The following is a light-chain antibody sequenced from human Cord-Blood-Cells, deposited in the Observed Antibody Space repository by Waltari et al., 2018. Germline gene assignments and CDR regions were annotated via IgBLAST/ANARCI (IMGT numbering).Light chain of an antibody. CDR1: QSVSSSY. CDR2: GAS. V-gene: IGKV3-20*01. CDR3: QQYGSSMYT. J-gene: IGKJ2*01. Sequence: EIVLTQSPGTLSLSPGERATLSCRASQSVSSSYLAWYQQKPGQAPRLLIYGASSRATDIPDRFSGSESGTDFTLTISRLEPEDFAVYYCQQYGSSMYTFGQGTKLEIK.